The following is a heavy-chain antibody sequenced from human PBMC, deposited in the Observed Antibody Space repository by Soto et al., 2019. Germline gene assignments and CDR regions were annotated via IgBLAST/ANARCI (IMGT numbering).Heavy chain of an antibody. CDR2: IIPICGTA. CDR1: GGTFSSYA. J-gene: IGHJ4*02. D-gene: IGHD6-19*01. CDR3: ARVPPGAVAGFYFDY. V-gene: IGHV1-69*01. Sequence: QVQLVQSGAEVKKPGSSVKVSCKASGGTFSSYAISWVRQAPGQGLEWMGGIIPICGTANYAQKFQGSVTITADESTSTAYMELSSLRSEDTAVYYCARVPPGAVAGFYFDYWGQGTLVTVSS.